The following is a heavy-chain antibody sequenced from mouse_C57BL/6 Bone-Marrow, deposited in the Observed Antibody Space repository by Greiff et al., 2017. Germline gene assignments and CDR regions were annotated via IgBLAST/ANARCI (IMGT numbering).Heavy chain of an antibody. V-gene: IGHV1-55*01. CDR2: IYPGSGST. D-gene: IGHD1-1*01. CDR1: GYTFTSYW. Sequence: VQLQQPGAELVKPGASVKMSCKASGYTFTSYWITWVKQRPGQGLEWIGDIYPGSGSTNYNEKFKSKATLTVDTSSSTAYMQLSSLTSEDSAVYYCARWDYGSSGYYFDYWGQGTTLTVSS. J-gene: IGHJ2*01. CDR3: ARWDYGSSGYYFDY.